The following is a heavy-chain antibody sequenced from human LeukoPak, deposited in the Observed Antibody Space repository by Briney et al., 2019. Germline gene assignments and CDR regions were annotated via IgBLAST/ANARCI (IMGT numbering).Heavy chain of an antibody. V-gene: IGHV3-30*02. Sequence: PGGSLRLSCAASGFTFSSYAMNWVRQAPGRGLEWVAFIRYDGSNKYYADSVKGRFTISRDNSKNTLYLQMNSLRAEDTAVYYCAKPYGSHYSFLSVDAFDIWGQGTMVTVSS. CDR3: AKPYGSHYSFLSVDAFDI. D-gene: IGHD4/OR15-4a*01. CDR1: GFTFSSYA. CDR2: IRYDGSNK. J-gene: IGHJ3*02.